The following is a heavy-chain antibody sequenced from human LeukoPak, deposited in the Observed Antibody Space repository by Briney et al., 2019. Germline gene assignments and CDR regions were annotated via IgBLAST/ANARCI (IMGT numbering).Heavy chain of an antibody. CDR2: IYTSGST. J-gene: IGHJ4*02. V-gene: IGHV4-61*02. CDR3: AMRERLAAAFDY. Sequence: SQTLSLTCTVSGGSISSASYYWSWIRQPAGKGLEWIGRIYTSGSTNYNPSLKSRVTISVDTSKNQFSLKLSSVTAAGTAVYYCAMRERLAAAFDYWGQGTLVTVSS. CDR1: GGSISSASYY. D-gene: IGHD6-13*01.